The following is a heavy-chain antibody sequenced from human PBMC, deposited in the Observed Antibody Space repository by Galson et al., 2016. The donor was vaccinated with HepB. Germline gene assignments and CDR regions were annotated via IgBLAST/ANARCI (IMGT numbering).Heavy chain of an antibody. CDR2: ISGSGSDT. J-gene: IGHJ3*02. CDR3: AKEADSDAFDT. CDR1: GFTFSSFA. V-gene: IGHV3-23*01. D-gene: IGHD3-22*01. Sequence: SLRLSCAASGFTFSSFAMSWVRQAPGKGLEWVSVISGSGSDTIYADSVRGRFTISRDNSENMLYLEMNSLRADDRAVYYCAKEADSDAFDTWGQGTMVTVSS.